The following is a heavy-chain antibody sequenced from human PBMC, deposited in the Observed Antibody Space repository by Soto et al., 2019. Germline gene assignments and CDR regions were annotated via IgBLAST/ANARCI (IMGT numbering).Heavy chain of an antibody. J-gene: IGHJ3*02. Sequence: PGESLKISCKGSGYSFTSYWIGWVRQMPGKCLEWLGIIYPGDSDTRYSPSFQGQVTISADKSISTAYLQWSSLKASDTAMYYCASLYYDSSGYYYDYAFDIWGQGTMVTVSS. CDR3: ASLYYDSSGYYYDYAFDI. V-gene: IGHV5-51*01. CDR1: GYSFTSYW. CDR2: IYPGDSDT. D-gene: IGHD3-22*01.